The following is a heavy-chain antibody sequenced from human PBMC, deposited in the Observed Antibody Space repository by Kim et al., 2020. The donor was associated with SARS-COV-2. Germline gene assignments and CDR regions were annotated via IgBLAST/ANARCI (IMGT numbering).Heavy chain of an antibody. CDR1: GFTFSNYW. J-gene: IGHJ5*02. CDR3: ARGAGSSAFDP. CDR2: IKHDGSGQ. D-gene: IGHD1-26*01. V-gene: IGHV3-7*03. Sequence: GGSLRLSCAASGFTFSNYWMTWVRQTPGKGLEWVASIKHDGSGQYYVDSLKGRFTISRDNAKNSLYLQMNSLRAEDTALYHCARGAGSSAFDPWRQGTLV.